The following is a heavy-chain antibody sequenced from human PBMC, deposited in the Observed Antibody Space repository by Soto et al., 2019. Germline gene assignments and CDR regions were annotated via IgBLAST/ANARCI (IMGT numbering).Heavy chain of an antibody. J-gene: IGHJ4*02. CDR1: GFTFSTFS. CDR3: ARDLGWAFDS. CDR2: ISGGGRPI. D-gene: IGHD6-19*01. Sequence: VQLVESGGGSVQPGGSLRLSCAASGFTFSTFSMNWVRQAPGRGLEWISYISGGGRPISYADSVKGRFTISRDNAKNSLYLQMDSLTDEDTAGYYCARDLGWAFDSWGQGTLVTVSS. V-gene: IGHV3-48*02.